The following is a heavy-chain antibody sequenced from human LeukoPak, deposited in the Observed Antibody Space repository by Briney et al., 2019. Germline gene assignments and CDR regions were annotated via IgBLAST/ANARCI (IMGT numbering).Heavy chain of an antibody. V-gene: IGHV4-59*08. CDR2: IYYSGST. Sequence: SETLSLTCTVSGGSISSYYWSWIRQPPGKGLEWIGYIYYSGSTNYNPSLKSRVTISVDTSKNQFSLKLSSVTAADTAVYYCARGMYYYDSSGYYYWFDPWGQGTLVTVSS. J-gene: IGHJ5*02. D-gene: IGHD3-22*01. CDR1: GGSISSYY. CDR3: ARGMYYYDSSGYYYWFDP.